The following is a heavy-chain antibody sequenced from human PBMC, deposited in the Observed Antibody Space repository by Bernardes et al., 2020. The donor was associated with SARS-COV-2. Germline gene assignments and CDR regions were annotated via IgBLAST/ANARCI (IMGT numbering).Heavy chain of an antibody. CDR1: GFIFDDYD. Sequence: GGSLRLSCAASGFIFDDYDMTWVRQVPGKGLEWVSGVNWNGYSTGYADSVKGRFTVSRDNARNFLYLQMNNLRAEDTALYYCVRRYCSGGNCDGYYSDYWGQGTLVTVSS. V-gene: IGHV3-20*04. CDR2: VNWNGYST. J-gene: IGHJ4*02. CDR3: VRRYCSGGNCDGYYSDY. D-gene: IGHD2-15*01.